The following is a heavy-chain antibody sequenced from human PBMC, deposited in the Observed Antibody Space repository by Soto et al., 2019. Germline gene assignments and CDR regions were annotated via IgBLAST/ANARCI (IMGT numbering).Heavy chain of an antibody. V-gene: IGHV2-5*02. CDR2: IYWDDDK. CDR3: AHRSRVTAKWKNWFDP. CDR1: GFSLTTRGVG. D-gene: IGHD2-21*02. J-gene: IGHJ5*02. Sequence: QITLKESGPTLVKPTQTLTLTCTFSGFSLTTRGVGLGWIRQPPGKALEWLALIYWDDDKRYSPSLKSRLTNTKDTSKNQVVLTLTNMDPVDTATYYCAHRSRVTAKWKNWFDPWGQGTLVTVSS.